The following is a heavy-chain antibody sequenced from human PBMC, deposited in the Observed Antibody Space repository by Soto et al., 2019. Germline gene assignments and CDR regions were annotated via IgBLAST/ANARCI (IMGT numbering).Heavy chain of an antibody. V-gene: IGHV3-23*01. CDR2: ISGSGGST. D-gene: IGHD3-3*01. CDR3: AKDLLEFDFWSGYLGFAGYNWFDP. CDR1: GFTFSSYA. J-gene: IGHJ5*02. Sequence: EVQLLESGGGLVQPGGSLRLSCAASGFTFSSYAMSWVRQAPGKGLEWVSAISGSGGSTYYADSVKGRFTISRDNSKNTLYLQMKCLRAEDTAVYYCAKDLLEFDFWSGYLGFAGYNWFDPWGQGTLVTVSS.